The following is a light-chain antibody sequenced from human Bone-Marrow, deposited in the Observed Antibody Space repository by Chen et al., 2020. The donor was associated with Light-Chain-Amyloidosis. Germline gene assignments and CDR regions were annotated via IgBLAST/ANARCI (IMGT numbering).Light chain of an antibody. Sequence: QSALTQLASVSGSPGQSITISCTGTSSDVGGDNHVSWYQQHPDKAPKIIIYEVTNRPSWFPARFSGSKSDNTASLTISGLQTEDEADYFCSSYTITNTLVFGSGTRVTVL. CDR1: SSDVGGDNH. J-gene: IGLJ1*01. CDR3: SSYTITNTLV. CDR2: EVT. V-gene: IGLV2-14*01.